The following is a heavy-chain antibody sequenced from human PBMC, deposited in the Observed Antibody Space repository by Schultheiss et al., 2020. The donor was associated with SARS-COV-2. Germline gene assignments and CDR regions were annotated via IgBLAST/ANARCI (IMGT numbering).Heavy chain of an antibody. Sequence: SETLSLTCTVSGASISSFYWSWIRQTPGKGLEWIGYIYYSVNTWYNPSLKSRVTISGDTSKNQFSLKLNSVTAADTAVYYCARAARVEQLFSVRGGHLDYWGRGTLVTVSS. CDR1: GASISSFY. V-gene: IGHV4-59*08. J-gene: IGHJ4*02. CDR2: IYYSVNT. CDR3: ARAARVEQLFSVRGGHLDY. D-gene: IGHD3-10*01.